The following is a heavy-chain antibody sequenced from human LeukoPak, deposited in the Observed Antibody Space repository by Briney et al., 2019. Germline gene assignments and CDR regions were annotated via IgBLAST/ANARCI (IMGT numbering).Heavy chain of an antibody. CDR3: ATARFLEWSPYYFDY. Sequence: GESLKISCKGSGYSFTSYWIGWVRQMPGKGLEWMGIIYPGDSDTRYGPSFQGQVTISADKSISTAYLQWSRLKASDTAMYYCATARFLEWSPYYFDYWGQGTLVTVSS. CDR2: IYPGDSDT. J-gene: IGHJ4*02. V-gene: IGHV5-51*01. D-gene: IGHD3-3*01. CDR1: GYSFTSYW.